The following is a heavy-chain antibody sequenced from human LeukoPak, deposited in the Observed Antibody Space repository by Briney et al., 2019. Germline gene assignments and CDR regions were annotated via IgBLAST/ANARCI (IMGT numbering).Heavy chain of an antibody. D-gene: IGHD6-13*01. CDR1: GGSISSSSYY. CDR3: ATTIADPLSDY. CDR2: IYYSGST. V-gene: IGHV4-39*07. J-gene: IGHJ4*02. Sequence: SETLFLTCTVSGGSISSSSYYWGWFRQPPGKGLEWIGSIYYSGSTYYKPYLKSRVAISVDTSKNQFSLKLSSVTAAYTAVYYCATTIADPLSDYWSQRTLVTVSS.